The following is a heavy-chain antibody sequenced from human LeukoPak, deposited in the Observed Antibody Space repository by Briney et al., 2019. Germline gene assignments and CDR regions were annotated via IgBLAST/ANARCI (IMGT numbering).Heavy chain of an antibody. CDR3: ARVGVVVPSAWFDP. V-gene: IGHV1-18*01. Sequence: GASVKVSCKASGYNFGIFGMSWVRQAPGQGLEWMGWISANNGNTKYAQKLQGRVTMTTDTSTSTANMELRSLRSDDTAVYYCARVGVVVPSAWFDPWGQGTLVTVSS. CDR1: GYNFGIFG. CDR2: ISANNGNT. J-gene: IGHJ5*02. D-gene: IGHD2-2*01.